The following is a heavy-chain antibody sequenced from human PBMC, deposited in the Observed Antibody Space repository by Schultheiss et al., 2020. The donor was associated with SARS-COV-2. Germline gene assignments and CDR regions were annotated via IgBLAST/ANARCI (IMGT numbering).Heavy chain of an antibody. D-gene: IGHD6-13*01. CDR2: ITNTGGNT. CDR3: ARGQQLGDNWFDP. V-gene: IGHV3-64*04. Sequence: GGSLRLSCAASGFTFSSYAMHWVRQAPGKGLEYVSAITNTGGNTYYADSVKGRVTISRDNSKNTLYLQVNSLRAEDTAVYYCARGQQLGDNWFDPWGQGTLVTVSS. J-gene: IGHJ5*02. CDR1: GFTFSSYA.